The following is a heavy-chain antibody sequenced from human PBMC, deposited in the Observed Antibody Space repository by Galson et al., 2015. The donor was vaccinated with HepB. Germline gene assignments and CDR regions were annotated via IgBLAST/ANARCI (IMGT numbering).Heavy chain of an antibody. Sequence: CAASGFTFSSYGMHWVRQAPGKGLEWVAVIWYDGSNKYYADSVKGRFTISRDNSKNTLYLQMNSLRAEDTAVYYCARARVEGITIFGVVIPPGYWGQGTLVAVSS. J-gene: IGHJ4*02. V-gene: IGHV3-33*01. CDR1: GFTFSSYG. CDR3: ARARVEGITIFGVVIPPGY. CDR2: IWYDGSNK. D-gene: IGHD3-3*01.